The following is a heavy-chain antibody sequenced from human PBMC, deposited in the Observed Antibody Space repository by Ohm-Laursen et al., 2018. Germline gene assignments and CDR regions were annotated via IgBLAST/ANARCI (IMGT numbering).Heavy chain of an antibody. CDR3: AREEGTYYDSGGPAARVTDY. D-gene: IGHD3-22*01. CDR2: INPSSRTT. V-gene: IGHV1-46*01. Sequence: VASVKASCKASGYTFTSYYMHWVRQAPGQGLEWMGIINPSSRTTSYAQKFQGRVTVTMDTSTSTVYMVLSSLRSEDTAVYYCAREEGTYYDSGGPAARVTDYWGQGTLVTVSS. J-gene: IGHJ4*02. CDR1: GYTFTSYY.